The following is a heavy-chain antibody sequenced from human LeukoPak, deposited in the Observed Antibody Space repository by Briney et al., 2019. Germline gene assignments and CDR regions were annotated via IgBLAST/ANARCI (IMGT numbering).Heavy chain of an antibody. J-gene: IGHJ4*02. CDR1: GFTVSSNY. D-gene: IGHD2-15*01. V-gene: IGHV3-66*01. CDR3: ARGYCSGDSCLNTDY. CDR2: IYSVGST. Sequence: PGGSLTLSCVASGFTVSSNYMSWVRQAPGKGREWAAVIYSVGSTYYADSVKGRFTIARDNSKNTLYLTMNSLRAEDTAVYYCARGYCSGDSCLNTDYWGQGTLVTVSS.